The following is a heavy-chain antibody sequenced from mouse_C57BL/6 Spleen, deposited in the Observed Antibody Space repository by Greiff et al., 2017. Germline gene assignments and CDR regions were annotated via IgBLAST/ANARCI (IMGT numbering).Heavy chain of an antibody. CDR1: GYTFTNYW. J-gene: IGHJ4*01. V-gene: IGHV1-52*01. CDR3: ARTCSSYYATDY. D-gene: IGHD1-1*01. CDR2: IDPYDSDT. Sequence: VQLQQPGAELVRPGSSVKLSCKASGYTFTNYWMHWVKQRPIQGLEWIGNIDPYDSDTRYNQKFKDKATLTVDKSSSTAYMQLRSLTSEDSAVXLCARTCSSYYATDYWGQGTSVTVSS.